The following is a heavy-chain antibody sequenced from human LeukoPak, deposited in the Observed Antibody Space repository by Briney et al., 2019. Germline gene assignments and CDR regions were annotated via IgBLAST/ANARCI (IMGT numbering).Heavy chain of an antibody. J-gene: IGHJ4*02. V-gene: IGHV4-34*01. Sequence: PSETLSLTCAVYGGSFSGYYWSWIRQPPGKGLEWIGEINHSGSTNYNPSPQSRVTISVDTSKNQFSLKLSSVTAADTAVYYCARGVPHFAYWGQGTLVTVSS. D-gene: IGHD3-3*02. CDR2: INHSGST. CDR1: GGSFSGYY. CDR3: ARGVPHFAY.